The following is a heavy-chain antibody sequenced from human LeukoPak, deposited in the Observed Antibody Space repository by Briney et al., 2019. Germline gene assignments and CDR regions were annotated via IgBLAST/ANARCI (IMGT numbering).Heavy chain of an antibody. CDR3: ARIYYDSSGYYLWANLHNWFDP. CDR1: GYSISSGYY. Sequence: PSETLSLTCTVSGYSISSGYYCGWIRQPPGKGLEWIGSIYHSGSTYYNPSLKSRVTISVDTSKNQFSLKLSSVTAADTAVYYCARIYYDSSGYYLWANLHNWFDPWGQGTLVTVSS. D-gene: IGHD3-22*01. J-gene: IGHJ5*02. CDR2: IYHSGST. V-gene: IGHV4-38-2*02.